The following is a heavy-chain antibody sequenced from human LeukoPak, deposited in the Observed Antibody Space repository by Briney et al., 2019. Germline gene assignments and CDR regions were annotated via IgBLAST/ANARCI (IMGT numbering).Heavy chain of an antibody. D-gene: IGHD3-16*02. V-gene: IGHV3-23*01. CDR3: AKDGPLRTLTGVEWGSNRYADY. Sequence: PGGSLRLSCAASGFTFSSYAMSWVRQAPGKGLEWVSAISGSGGSTYYADSVKGRFTISRDNSKNTLYLQMNSLRAEGTAVYYCAKDGPLRTLTGVEWGSNRYADYWGQGTLVTVSS. J-gene: IGHJ4*02. CDR2: ISGSGGST. CDR1: GFTFSSYA.